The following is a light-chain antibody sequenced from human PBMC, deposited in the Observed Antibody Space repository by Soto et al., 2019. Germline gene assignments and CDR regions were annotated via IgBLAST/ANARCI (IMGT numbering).Light chain of an antibody. CDR2: DTS. CDR3: QQRQYWPPIT. Sequence: EIVLTHAPASLSLSPGKRGTLSCRSSQSVSSYLAWYPQKPGQAPRLLIYDTSNRATGVPARFSGSGSGTDFTLTISSLEPEDCAIYYCQQRQYWPPITFGQGTRLDI. CDR1: QSVSSY. J-gene: IGKJ5*01. V-gene: IGKV3-11*01.